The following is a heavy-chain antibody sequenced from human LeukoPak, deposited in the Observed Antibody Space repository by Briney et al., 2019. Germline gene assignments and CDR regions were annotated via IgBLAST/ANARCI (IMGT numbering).Heavy chain of an antibody. J-gene: IGHJ3*02. V-gene: IGHV1-18*01. CDR1: GYTFTSYG. D-gene: IGHD1-1*01. CDR3: ASGPLGIHPENWRHAFGI. Sequence: ASVKVSCKASGYTFTSYGISWVRQAPGQGLEWMGWISAYNGNTNYAQKLQGRVTMTTDTSTSTAYMELRSLRSDDTAVYYCASGPLGIHPENWRHAFGIWGQGTMVTVSS. CDR2: ISAYNGNT.